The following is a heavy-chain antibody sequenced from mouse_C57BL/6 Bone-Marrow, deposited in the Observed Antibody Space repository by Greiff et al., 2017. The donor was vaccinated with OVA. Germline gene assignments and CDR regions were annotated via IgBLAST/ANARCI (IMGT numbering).Heavy chain of an antibody. V-gene: IGHV1-55*01. CDR2: IYPGSGST. D-gene: IGHD2-4*01. CDR1: GYTFTSYW. J-gene: IGHJ3*01. CDR3: GSGLIYDCDRPFAY. Sequence: QVQLQQPGAELVKPGASVKMSCKASGYTFTSYWITWVKQRPGQGLEWIGDIYPGSGSTNYNEKFKSKATLTVDTSSSTAYMQLSSLTSEDSAVYYCGSGLIYDCDRPFAYWGQGTLVTVSA.